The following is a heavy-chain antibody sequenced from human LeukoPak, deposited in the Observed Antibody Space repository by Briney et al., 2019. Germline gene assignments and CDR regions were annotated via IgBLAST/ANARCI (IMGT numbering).Heavy chain of an antibody. J-gene: IGHJ4*02. CDR3: AKVTRGSGDYYDSSGSFDY. CDR1: GFTFSNYG. V-gene: IGHV3-23*01. Sequence: GGSLRLSCAASGFTFSNYGMSWVRQAPGKGLEWVSVISGSGANTYYADSVKGRFTISRDNSKNTLYLQVNSLRAEDTAVYYCAKVTRGSGDYYDSSGSFDYWGQGTLVTVSS. CDR2: ISGSGANT. D-gene: IGHD3-22*01.